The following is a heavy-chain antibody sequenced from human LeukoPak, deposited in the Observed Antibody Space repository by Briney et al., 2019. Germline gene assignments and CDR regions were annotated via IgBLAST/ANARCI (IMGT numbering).Heavy chain of an antibody. D-gene: IGHD4-17*01. V-gene: IGHV3-23*01. J-gene: IGHJ4*02. CDR2: ISDGGSDT. Sequence: GGSLRLSCAASGFTFSTYAMSWVRQAPGKGLDWVSTISDGGSDTHYADSVKGRFTISRDNSKNTVYLQINSLRAEDTAVYYCAKALYGDYGRFDYWGQGPLVTVSS. CDR3: AKALYGDYGRFDY. CDR1: GFTFSTYA.